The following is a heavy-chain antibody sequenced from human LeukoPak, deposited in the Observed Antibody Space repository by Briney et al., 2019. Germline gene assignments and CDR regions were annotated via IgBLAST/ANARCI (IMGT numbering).Heavy chain of an antibody. CDR1: GGSFSGYY. CDR3: ARVSVAAADIDY. Sequence: SETLSLTCAVYGGSFSGYYWSWIRQPPGKGLEWIGYIYYSGSTNYNPSLKSRVTISVDTSKNQFSLKLSSVTAADTAVYYCARVSVAAADIDYWGQGTLVTVSS. J-gene: IGHJ4*02. V-gene: IGHV4-59*01. CDR2: IYYSGST. D-gene: IGHD6-13*01.